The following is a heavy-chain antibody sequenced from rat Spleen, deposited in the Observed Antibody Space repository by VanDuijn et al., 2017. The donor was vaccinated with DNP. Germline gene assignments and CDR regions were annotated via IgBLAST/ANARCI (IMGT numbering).Heavy chain of an antibody. Sequence: EVQLVESGGGLVQPGRSLKLSCAASGFTFSDYAMAWVRQAPKKGLEWVATISYDGSRTYYRDSVKGRFTISRDNAKSTLYLQMNSLRSEDTATYYCARPAWERPFDYWGQGVMVTVSS. J-gene: IGHJ2*01. CDR2: ISYDGSRT. CDR1: GFTFSDYA. CDR3: ARPAWERPFDY. D-gene: IGHD5-1*01. V-gene: IGHV5-17*01.